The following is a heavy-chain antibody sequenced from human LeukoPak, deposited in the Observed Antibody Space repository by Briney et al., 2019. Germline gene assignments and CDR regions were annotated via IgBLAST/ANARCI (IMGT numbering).Heavy chain of an antibody. CDR1: GGTFSSYA. Sequence: ASVKVSCKASGGTFSSYAIGWVRQAPGQGLEWMGRIIPILGIANYAQKFQGRVTITADKSTSTAYMELSSLRSEDTAVYYCARLRGYSYGHFDYWGQGTLVAVSS. D-gene: IGHD5-18*01. V-gene: IGHV1-69*04. CDR3: ARLRGYSYGHFDY. CDR2: IIPILGIA. J-gene: IGHJ4*02.